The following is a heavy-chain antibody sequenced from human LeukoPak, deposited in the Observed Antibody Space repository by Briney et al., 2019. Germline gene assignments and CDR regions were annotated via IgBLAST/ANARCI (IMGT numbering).Heavy chain of an antibody. CDR1: GFTFSSYA. CDR2: ISYDGSNK. Sequence: GRSLRLSCAASGFTFSSYAMHWVRQAPGKGLEWVAVISYDGSNKYYADSVKGRFTISRDNSKNTLYLQMNSLRAEDTAVYYCPANGYSSGWYLDYWGQGTLVTVSS. V-gene: IGHV3-30-3*01. CDR3: PANGYSSGWYLDY. D-gene: IGHD6-19*01. J-gene: IGHJ4*02.